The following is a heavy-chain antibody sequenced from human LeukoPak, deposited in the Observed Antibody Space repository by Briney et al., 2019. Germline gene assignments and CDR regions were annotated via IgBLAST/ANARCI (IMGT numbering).Heavy chain of an antibody. V-gene: IGHV4-34*01. Sequence: SETLSLTCAVYGGAFSGYYWSWIRRPPGKGLEWIGEISHSGSTRYDPSLENRVTMSLDTSKNQFSLRLTFVTAADTAMYYCARHGIGAGSGTNFDYWGQGTLVTVSS. D-gene: IGHD3-10*01. CDR3: ARHGIGAGSGTNFDY. CDR1: GGAFSGYY. J-gene: IGHJ4*02. CDR2: ISHSGST.